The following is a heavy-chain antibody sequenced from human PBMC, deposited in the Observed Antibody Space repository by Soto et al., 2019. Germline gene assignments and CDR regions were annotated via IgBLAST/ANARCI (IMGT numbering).Heavy chain of an antibody. CDR1: GFTFSSYS. J-gene: IGHJ4*02. V-gene: IGHV3-48*02. Sequence: GGSLRLSCAASGFTFSSYSMNWVRQAPGKGLEWVSYISSSSSTIYYADSVKGRFTISRDNAKNSLYLQMNSLRDEDTAVYYCAKYPEYSVYDGSYFDYWGQGTLVTVSS. D-gene: IGHD5-12*01. CDR2: ISSSSSTI. CDR3: AKYPEYSVYDGSYFDY.